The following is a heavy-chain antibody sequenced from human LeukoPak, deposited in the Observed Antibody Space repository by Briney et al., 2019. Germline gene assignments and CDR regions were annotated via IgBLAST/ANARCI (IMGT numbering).Heavy chain of an antibody. CDR1: GGSISSYY. V-gene: IGHV4-59*01. CDR2: IYYSGST. CDR3: ARGKAEYYDFWSGPIFDY. J-gene: IGHJ4*02. Sequence: PSETLSLTCTVSGGSISSYYWSWIRQPPGKGLEWIGYIYYSGSTNYNPSLKSRVTISVDTSKNQFSLKLSSVTAADTAVYYCARGKAEYYDFWSGPIFDYWGQRTLVTVSS. D-gene: IGHD3-3*01.